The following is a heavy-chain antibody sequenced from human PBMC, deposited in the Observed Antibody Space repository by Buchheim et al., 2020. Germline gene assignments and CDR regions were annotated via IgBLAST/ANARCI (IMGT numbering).Heavy chain of an antibody. CDR2: INPGGGST. D-gene: IGHD2-2*01. CDR3: ARSGCSSTSCSTTPGYYYYMDV. Sequence: QVQLVQSGAEVKKPGASVKVSCKASGYTFTSYFIHWVRQAPGQGPEWMGVINPGGGSTNYAQKFQGRVTVTRDTSTSTVYMELSSLRSEDTAVYYCARSGCSSTSCSTTPGYYYYMDVWGKGT. V-gene: IGHV1-46*01. CDR1: GYTFTSYF. J-gene: IGHJ6*03.